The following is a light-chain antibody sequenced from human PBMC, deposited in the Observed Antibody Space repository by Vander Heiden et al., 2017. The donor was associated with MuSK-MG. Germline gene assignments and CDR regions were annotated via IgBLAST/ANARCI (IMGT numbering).Light chain of an antibody. V-gene: IGLV2-14*01. CDR3: SSYTSSSTLHYV. CDR1: SSDVGGYNY. Sequence: QSALTQPASVSGSPGQSITISCTGTSSDVGGYNYVSWYQQHPGKAPKLMIYDVSNRSSGVSNRFSGSKSGNTASLTISGLQAEDEADYYCSSYTSSSTLHYVFGTGTKVTVL. J-gene: IGLJ1*01. CDR2: DVS.